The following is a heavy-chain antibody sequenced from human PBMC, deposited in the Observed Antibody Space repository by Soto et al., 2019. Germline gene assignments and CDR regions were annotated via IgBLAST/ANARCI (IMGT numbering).Heavy chain of an antibody. V-gene: IGHV3-30*18. CDR3: AKSRDAYNFYFYYGMDV. CDR2: ILYDGSNK. Sequence: QVQLVESGGGVVQPGTSLRLSCAASGFTFSNYGMHWVRQTPGKGLEWVALILYDGSNKYYADSVKGRFTISRDNPKNTLYLQVSSLRAEDTAVYYCAKSRDAYNFYFYYGMDVWGQGTSVTVSS. CDR1: GFTFSNYG. J-gene: IGHJ6*02. D-gene: IGHD1-1*01.